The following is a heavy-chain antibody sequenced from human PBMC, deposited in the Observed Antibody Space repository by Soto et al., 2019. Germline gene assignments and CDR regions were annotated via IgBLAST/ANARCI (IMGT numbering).Heavy chain of an antibody. CDR1: GGSFSGYY. D-gene: IGHD2-2*01. J-gene: IGHJ5*02. CDR3: ARGLRVVLYCSSTSCYANWFDP. V-gene: IGHV4-34*01. CDR2: INHSGST. Sequence: PSETLSLTCAVYGGSFSGYYWSWIRQPPGKGLEWIGEINHSGSTNYNPSLKSRVTISVDTSKNQFSLKLSSVTAADTAVYYCARGLRVVLYCSSTSCYANWFDPWGQGTLVTVSS.